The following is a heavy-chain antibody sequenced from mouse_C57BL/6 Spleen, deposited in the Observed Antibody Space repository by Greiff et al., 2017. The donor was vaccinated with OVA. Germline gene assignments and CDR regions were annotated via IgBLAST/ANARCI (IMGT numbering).Heavy chain of an antibody. Sequence: EVQLQQSGPELVKPGASVKISCKASGYTFTDYYMNWVKQSHGKSLEWIGDINPNNGGTSYNQKFKGKATLTVDKSSSTAYMELRSLTSEDSAVYYCARYGWPSTGAYWGQGTLVTVSA. J-gene: IGHJ3*01. CDR3: ARYGWPSTGAY. V-gene: IGHV1-26*01. D-gene: IGHD6-1*01. CDR2: INPNNGGT. CDR1: GYTFTDYY.